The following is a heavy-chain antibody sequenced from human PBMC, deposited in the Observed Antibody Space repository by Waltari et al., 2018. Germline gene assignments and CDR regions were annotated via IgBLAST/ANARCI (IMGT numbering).Heavy chain of an antibody. CDR3: TRDEGFYYYYGLDV. V-gene: IGHV3-30-3*01. J-gene: IGHJ6*02. CDR1: GFRFGDYA. Sequence: QLQLVESGGGVVPPGGSLRLSCAGPGFRFGDYALHWVCQSPGRGREWVAVISYDGTQKYFADSVRGRFTISRDNSKNIFYLQMDSLRNDDTGVYYCTRDEGFYYYYGLDVWGQGTTVNVSS. CDR2: ISYDGTQK.